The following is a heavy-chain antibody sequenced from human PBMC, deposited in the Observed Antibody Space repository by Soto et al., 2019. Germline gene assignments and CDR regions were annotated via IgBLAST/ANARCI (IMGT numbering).Heavy chain of an antibody. CDR1: GNTVPNYA. V-gene: IGHV1-3*01. CDR2: INAGNGNT. CDR3: ARGGPPIDY. J-gene: IGHJ4*02. D-gene: IGHD3-10*01. Sequence: ASVKVSCKASGNTVPNYAIHWVRQAPGQRLEWMGWINAGNGNTKYSQQFQGRVTITRDTSASTAYMELSRLRSEDTAVYYCARGGPPIDYWGQGTLVTVSS.